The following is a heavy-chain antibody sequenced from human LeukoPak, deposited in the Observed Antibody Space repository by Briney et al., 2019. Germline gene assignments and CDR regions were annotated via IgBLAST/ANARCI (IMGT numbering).Heavy chain of an antibody. CDR1: GGTSSSYA. J-gene: IGHJ4*02. D-gene: IGHD1-26*01. CDR2: IIPIFGTA. V-gene: IGHV1-69*01. Sequence: ASVKVSCKASGGTSSSYAISWVRQAPGQGLEWMGGIIPIFGTANYAQKFQGRVTITADESTSTAYMELSSLRSEDTAVYYCARKLSSGSYMNYWGQGTLVTVSS. CDR3: ARKLSSGSYMNY.